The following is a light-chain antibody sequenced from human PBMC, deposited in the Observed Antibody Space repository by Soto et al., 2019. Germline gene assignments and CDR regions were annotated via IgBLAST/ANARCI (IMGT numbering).Light chain of an antibody. CDR3: QSYDNSLTSYVV. CDR1: SSNIGADYD. CDR2: GNS. V-gene: IGLV1-40*01. Sequence: QLVLTQPPSVSGAPGRRVTISCTGSSSNIGADYDVHWYQQLPGRAPKLLIYGNSNRPSGVPDRFSGSKSGTSASLAITGLQAEDEADYYCQSYDNSLTSYVVFGGGTKLTVL. J-gene: IGLJ2*01.